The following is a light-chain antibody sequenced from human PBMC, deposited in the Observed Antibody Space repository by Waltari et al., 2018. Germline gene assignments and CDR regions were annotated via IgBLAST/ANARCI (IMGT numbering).Light chain of an antibody. CDR2: DVR. CDR3: CSYAGSYSPWV. J-gene: IGLJ3*02. V-gene: IGLV2-11*01. CDR1: SSDVGGYNY. Sequence: QSALTQPRSVSGSPGQSVTISCTGTSSDVGGYNYVSWYQQPPGKAPKLMIYDVRNRPSWVPDRFSGSKSGNTASLTISGLQAEDEADYYCCSYAGSYSPWVFGGGTKLTVL.